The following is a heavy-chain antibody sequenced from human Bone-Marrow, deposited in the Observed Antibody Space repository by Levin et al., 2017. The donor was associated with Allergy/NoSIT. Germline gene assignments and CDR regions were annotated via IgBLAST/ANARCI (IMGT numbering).Heavy chain of an antibody. CDR2: IYYSGNT. J-gene: IGHJ4*02. Sequence: SCTVSGGSISGGGYYWSWSRQHPGKGLEGIGYIYYSGNTYYNPSLKSRVIISVVTSKNQLSLKLTSVTVADTAVYYCARFNGYDFDYWGQGTLVTVSS. CDR3: ARFNGYDFDY. D-gene: IGHD5-12*01. CDR1: GGSISGGGYY. V-gene: IGHV4-31*03.